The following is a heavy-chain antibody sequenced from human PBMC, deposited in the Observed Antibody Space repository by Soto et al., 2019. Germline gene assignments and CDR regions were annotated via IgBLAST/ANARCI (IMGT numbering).Heavy chain of an antibody. J-gene: IGHJ4*01. CDR3: ARSFNDGSFDY. D-gene: IGHD1-1*01. CDR1: GDSVSSNTAA. CDR2: TYYRSKWHN. Sequence: SQTLSLTCAISGDSVSSNTAAWNWIRHSPSRGLEWLGGTYYRSKWHNDYEVSVKSRMSINADTSKNQFSLHLNSVAPEDTAVYYCARSFNDGSFDYWGHGTLVTVSS. V-gene: IGHV6-1*01.